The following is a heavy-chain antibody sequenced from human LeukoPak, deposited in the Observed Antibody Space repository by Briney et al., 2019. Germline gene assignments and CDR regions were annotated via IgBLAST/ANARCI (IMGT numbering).Heavy chain of an antibody. CDR2: IIPIFGTA. V-gene: IGHV1-69*13. CDR1: GGTFSSYA. J-gene: IGHJ6*02. CDR3: ARGAAMVTRYYYGMDV. D-gene: IGHD5-18*01. Sequence: SVKVSCKASGGTFSSYAVSWVRQAPGQGLEWMGGIIPIFGTANYAQKFQGRVTITADESTSTAYMELSSLRSEDTAVYYCARGAAMVTRYYYGMDVWGQGTTVTVSS.